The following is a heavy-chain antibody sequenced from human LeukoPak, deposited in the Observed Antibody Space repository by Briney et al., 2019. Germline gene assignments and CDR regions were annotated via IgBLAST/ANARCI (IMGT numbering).Heavy chain of an antibody. J-gene: IGHJ4*02. D-gene: IGHD2-21*02. V-gene: IGHV3-21*01. Sequence: PGGSLRLSCVASGFTFSSYGMNWVRQAPGKGLEWLSSISSSGAYIYYADSAKGRFTISRDNARNSLYLQMNSLRAEDTAVYYCARAWAYCGGDCYSDYWGQGTLVTVSS. CDR2: ISSSGAYI. CDR1: GFTFSSYG. CDR3: ARAWAYCGGDCYSDY.